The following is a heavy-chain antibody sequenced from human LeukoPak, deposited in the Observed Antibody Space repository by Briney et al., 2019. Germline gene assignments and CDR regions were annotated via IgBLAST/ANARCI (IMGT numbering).Heavy chain of an antibody. J-gene: IGHJ4*02. CDR2: ISGSGGST. CDR3: AKVSGSGWYRRYYFDY. D-gene: IGHD6-19*01. Sequence: GGSLRLSCAASGFTFSSYGMSWVRQAPGKGLEWVSAISGSGGSTYYADSVKGRFTISRDNSKNTLYLQMNSLRAEDTAVYYCAKVSGSGWYRRYYFDYWGQGTLVTVSS. CDR1: GFTFSSYG. V-gene: IGHV3-23*01.